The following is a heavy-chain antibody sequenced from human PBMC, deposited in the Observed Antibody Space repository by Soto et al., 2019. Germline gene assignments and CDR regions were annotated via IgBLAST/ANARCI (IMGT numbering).Heavy chain of an antibody. V-gene: IGHV4-59*01. CDR3: ARGPSGSYWNYYYYYGMDV. D-gene: IGHD1-26*01. CDR2: IYYSGST. Sequence: SETLSLTCAVSSGSIDNVYWWSWVRQSPGKGLEWIGYIYYSGSTNYNPSLKSRVTISVDTSKNQFSLKLSSVTAADTAVYYCARGPSGSYWNYYYYYGMDVWGQGTTVTVSS. J-gene: IGHJ6*02. CDR1: SGSIDNVYW.